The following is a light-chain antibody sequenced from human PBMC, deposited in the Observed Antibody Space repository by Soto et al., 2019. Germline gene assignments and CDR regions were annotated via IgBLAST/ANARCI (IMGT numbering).Light chain of an antibody. CDR3: NSYTSSSTYV. J-gene: IGLJ1*01. Sequence: QSALTQPASVSGSPGQSITISCTGTSSDVGYYNYVSWNQQHPGKAPKLMIYDVRNRPSGVSNRFSGSKSGNTASLTISGLQAEDEADYYCNSYTSSSTYVFGTGTKLTVL. CDR2: DVR. V-gene: IGLV2-14*03. CDR1: SSDVGYYNY.